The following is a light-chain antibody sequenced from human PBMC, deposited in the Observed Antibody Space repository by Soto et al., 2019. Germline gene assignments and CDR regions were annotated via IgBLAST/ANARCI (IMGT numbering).Light chain of an antibody. CDR3: CSYAGSSTFVV. CDR2: EGS. J-gene: IGLJ2*01. V-gene: IGLV2-23*03. CDR1: SSDVGSYNL. Sequence: QSVLTQPASVSGSPGQSITISCTGTSSDVGSYNLVSWYQQHPGNAPKLMIYEGSKRPSGVSNRFSGSKYGNTASLTISGLQAEDEADYYCCSYAGSSTFVVFGGGTKLTVL.